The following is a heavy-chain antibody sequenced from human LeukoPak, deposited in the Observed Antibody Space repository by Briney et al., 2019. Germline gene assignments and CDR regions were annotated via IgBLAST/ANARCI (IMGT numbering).Heavy chain of an antibody. CDR1: GFTFSSYS. J-gene: IGHJ3*02. V-gene: IGHV3-48*04. Sequence: GGSLRLSCAASGFTFSSYSMNWVRQAPGKGLEWVSYISSSSSTIYYADSVKGRFTISRDNATNTLYLQMNSLSAEDTAVYYCARDPYNSGPGRAFDIWGQGTMVTVSS. CDR3: ARDPYNSGPGRAFDI. D-gene: IGHD5-12*01. CDR2: ISSSSSTI.